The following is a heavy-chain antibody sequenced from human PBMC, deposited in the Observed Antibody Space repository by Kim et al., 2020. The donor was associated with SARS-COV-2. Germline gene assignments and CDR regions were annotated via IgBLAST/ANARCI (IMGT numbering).Heavy chain of an antibody. CDR1: GFTFSSYA. J-gene: IGHJ2*01. D-gene: IGHD3-10*01. CDR2: ISGSGGST. V-gene: IGHV3-23*01. CDR3: AKPSPDEIKLGSGSYYNPHWYFDL. Sequence: GGSLRLSCAASGFTFSSYAMSWVRQAPGKGLEWVSAISGSGGSTYYADSVKGRFTISRDNSKNTLYLQMNSLRAEDTAVYYCAKPSPDEIKLGSGSYYNPHWYFDLWGRGTLVTVSS.